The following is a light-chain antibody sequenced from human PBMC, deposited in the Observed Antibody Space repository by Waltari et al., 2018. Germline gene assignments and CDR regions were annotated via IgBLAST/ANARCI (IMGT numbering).Light chain of an antibody. CDR2: ADN. J-gene: IGLJ3*02. CDR3: QSYDGDRSWV. V-gene: IGLV6-57*02. Sequence: FILTQSHSVSESPGRTVTISCSGSGGSFATNYVQWYQQRPGSAPTTVIYADNQGPSAVPDRFSGSVDSSSNSASLTISGLQTEDEADYYCQSYDGDRSWVFGGGTKLTVL. CDR1: GGSFATNY.